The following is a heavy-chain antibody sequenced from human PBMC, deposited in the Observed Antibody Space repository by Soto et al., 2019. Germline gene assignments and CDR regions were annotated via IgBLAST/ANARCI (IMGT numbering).Heavy chain of an antibody. J-gene: IGHJ4*02. CDR3: ARGTYYYDSSGRTGDY. D-gene: IGHD3-22*01. Sequence: QVQLVESGGGVVQPGRSLRLSCAASGFTFSSYGMHWVRQAPGKGLEWVAVIWYDGSNKYYADSVKGRFTISRDNSKNTLYLQMNSLRAEDTAVYYCARGTYYYDSSGRTGDYWGQGTLVTVSS. CDR1: GFTFSSYG. CDR2: IWYDGSNK. V-gene: IGHV3-33*01.